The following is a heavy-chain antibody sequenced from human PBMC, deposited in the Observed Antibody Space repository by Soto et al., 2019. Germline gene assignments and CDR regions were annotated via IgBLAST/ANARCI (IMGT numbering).Heavy chain of an antibody. J-gene: IGHJ6*02. V-gene: IGHV1-69*01. D-gene: IGHD2-2*01. CDR3: ARSQGSSTSLEIYYYYFYGMDV. CDR1: GGTFSSYA. CDR2: IIPISDTT. Sequence: QVQLVQSGAEVQKPGSSVKVSCKASGGTFSSYAISWVRQAPGQGLEWMGGIIPISDTTNYAQTFQGRVTITADESTSTAYMELSSLRSEDTAAYYCARSQGSSTSLEIYYYYFYGMDVWGQGTTVTVSS.